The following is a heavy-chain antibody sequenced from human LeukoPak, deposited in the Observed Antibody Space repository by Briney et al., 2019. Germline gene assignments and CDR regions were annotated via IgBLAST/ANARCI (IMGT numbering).Heavy chain of an antibody. D-gene: IGHD6-13*01. V-gene: IGHV5-51*01. CDR3: ARPRYSSSWYDAFDI. CDR2: IYPGDSDT. CDR1: GYSFSTYW. Sequence: GESLKISCKGSGYSFSTYWIGWVRQMPGKGLEWMGIIYPGDSDTRYSPSFQGQVTISADKAISTAYLQWSSLKASDTAMYYCARPRYSSSWYDAFDIWGQGTMVTVSS. J-gene: IGHJ3*02.